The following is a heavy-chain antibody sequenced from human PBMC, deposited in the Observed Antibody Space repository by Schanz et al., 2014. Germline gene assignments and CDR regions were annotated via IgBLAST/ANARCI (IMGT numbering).Heavy chain of an antibody. J-gene: IGHJ4*02. D-gene: IGHD2-8*02. CDR1: GFSFTTYA. V-gene: IGHV3-23*04. CDR3: AKSLESCPGGRCSRGYFDY. Sequence: EVQLAESGGGLVQPGGSLRLSCASSGFSFTTYAMSWVRQAPGKGLEWVSFIYIGGNTYYADSVKGRFTISRDNFKGALYLQMSSLRAEDTAVYYCAKSLESCPGGRCSRGYFDYWGQGTLVTVSS. CDR2: IYIGGNT.